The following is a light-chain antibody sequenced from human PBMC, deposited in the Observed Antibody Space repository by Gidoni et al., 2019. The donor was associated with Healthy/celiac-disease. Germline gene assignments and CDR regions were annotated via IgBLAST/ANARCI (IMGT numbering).Light chain of an antibody. CDR2: LNSDGSH. CDR3: QTWGTGTWV. J-gene: IGLJ3*02. CDR1: SGHRSYA. Sequence: QLVLPQSPSASASLGASVKLTCTLSSGHRSYAIAWHQQQPEKGPRYLMKLNSDGSHSKGDGIPDRFSGSSSGAERYLTISSLQSEDEADYYCQTWGTGTWVFGGGTKLTVL. V-gene: IGLV4-69*01.